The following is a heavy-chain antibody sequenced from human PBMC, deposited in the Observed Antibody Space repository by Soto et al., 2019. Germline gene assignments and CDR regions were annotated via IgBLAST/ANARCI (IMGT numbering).Heavy chain of an antibody. V-gene: IGHV1-3*01. CDR1: EYTFTSYA. CDR3: ARSGDGLEAARL. J-gene: IGHJ4*02. D-gene: IGHD2-15*01. Sequence: ASVKVSWKASEYTFTSYAIHWLRPAPGQILECMGWLNAGSGDSKYSQKFQRRVTISSXPXXSXXXMXLXXLRXAXTAVYYCARSGDGLEAARLWGQGTLDNVSS. CDR2: LNAGSGDS.